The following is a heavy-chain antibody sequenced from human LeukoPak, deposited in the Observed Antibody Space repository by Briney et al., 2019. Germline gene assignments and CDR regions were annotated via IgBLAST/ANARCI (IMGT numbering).Heavy chain of an antibody. V-gene: IGHV3-21*01. J-gene: IGHJ5*02. Sequence: GGSLRLSCAASGFTFSSFDMNWVRQAPGKGLEWVSSISTSSRYIYYRNSVKGRFTISRDDAKNSLYLQMNSLRVEDTAVYYCARADCSGSTCYLRRSWFDPWGQGTLVTVSS. CDR3: ARADCSGSTCYLRRSWFDP. CDR1: GFTFSSFD. D-gene: IGHD2-2*01. CDR2: ISTSSRYI.